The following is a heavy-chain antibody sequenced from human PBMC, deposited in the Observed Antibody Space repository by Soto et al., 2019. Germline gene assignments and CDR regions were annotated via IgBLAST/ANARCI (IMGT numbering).Heavy chain of an antibody. D-gene: IGHD2-2*01. V-gene: IGHV1-69*12. CDR3: ASHSSLEGYCISTSCYGYYYGMDV. Sequence: QVQLVQSGAEVKKPGSSVKVSCKASGGTFSSYAISWVRQAPGQGLELMGGIIPIFGTADYAQKFQGRVMITADESTSTAYMELSSLRSKDTAVYYCASHSSLEGYCISTSCYGYYYGMDVWGQGTTVTVSS. CDR1: GGTFSSYA. J-gene: IGHJ6*02. CDR2: IIPIFGTA.